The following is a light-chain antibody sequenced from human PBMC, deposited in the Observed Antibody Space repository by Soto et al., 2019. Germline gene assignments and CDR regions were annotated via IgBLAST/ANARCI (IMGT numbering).Light chain of an antibody. CDR3: QQYNNWPLG. CDR1: QSVNSD. CDR2: DAS. V-gene: IGKV3-15*01. Sequence: EIVMTQSPATLSVSPGERATLSCRASQSVNSDLAWYQQKPGQAPRLLIHDASTRATGIPVRFSGSGSGTEFTLTISSLQSEDFAIYYCQQYNNWPLGFGGGTRWRSN. J-gene: IGKJ4*01.